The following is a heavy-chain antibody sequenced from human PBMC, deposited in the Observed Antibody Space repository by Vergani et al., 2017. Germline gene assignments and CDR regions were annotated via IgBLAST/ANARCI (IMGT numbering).Heavy chain of an antibody. CDR2: IYYSGTT. J-gene: IGHJ6*03. CDR3: GRQKDYYMDV. V-gene: IGHV4-31*03. Sequence: QVRLQESCPGLVKASQTLSLTCSVSGAYVGSGGYYLSWVRQRPGIGLDWIGYIYYSGTTYYNPSLESRLTISFDTSENHLSRKLTSVTDADTDVYYCGRQKDYYMDVWGKGATVTV. CDR1: GAYVGSGGYY.